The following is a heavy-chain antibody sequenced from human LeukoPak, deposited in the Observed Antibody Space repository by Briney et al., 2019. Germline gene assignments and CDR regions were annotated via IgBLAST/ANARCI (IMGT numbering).Heavy chain of an antibody. D-gene: IGHD6-13*01. CDR3: ARARGEWSSSQIFNWFDP. Sequence: SVKVSCKASGGTFSSYAISWVRQAPGQGLEWMGRIIPIFGTANYAQKFQGRVTITTDESTSTAYMELSSLRSEDTAVYYCARARGEWSSSQIFNWFDPWGQGTLVTVSS. J-gene: IGHJ5*02. CDR1: GGTFSSYA. V-gene: IGHV1-69*05. CDR2: IIPIFGTA.